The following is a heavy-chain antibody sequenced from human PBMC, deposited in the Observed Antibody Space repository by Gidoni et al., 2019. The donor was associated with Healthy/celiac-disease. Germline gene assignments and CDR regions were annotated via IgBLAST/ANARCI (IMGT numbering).Heavy chain of an antibody. V-gene: IGHV3-53*02. J-gene: IGHJ6*02. CDR3: TRVPAATYYYYGMDV. D-gene: IGHD2-2*01. CDR1: GFTVSSNY. Sequence: EVQLVETGGGLIQPGGSLRLSCAASGFTVSSNYMSWVRQAPGKGLEWVSVIYSGGSTYYADSVKGRFTISRDNSKNTLYLQMNSLRAEDTAVYYCTRVPAATYYYYGMDVWGQGTTVTVSS. CDR2: IYSGGST.